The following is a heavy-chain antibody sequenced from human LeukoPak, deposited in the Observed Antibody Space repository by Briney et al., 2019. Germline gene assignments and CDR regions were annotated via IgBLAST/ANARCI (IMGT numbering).Heavy chain of an antibody. CDR1: GYTFTSYD. D-gene: IGHD3-16*02. CDR2: MNPNSGNT. V-gene: IGHV1-8*03. J-gene: IGHJ4*02. Sequence: ASVKVSCKASGYTFTSYDINWVRQATGQGLEWMGWMNPNSGNTGYAQKFQGRVTITRNTSISTAYMELSSLRSEDTAVYYCARGPHTANAYDYVWGSYRYTPPGASIIWGQGTLVTVSS. CDR3: ARGPHTANAYDYVWGSYRYTPPGASII.